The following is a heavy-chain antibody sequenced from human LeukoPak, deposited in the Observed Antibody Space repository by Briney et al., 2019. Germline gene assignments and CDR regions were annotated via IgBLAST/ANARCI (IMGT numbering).Heavy chain of an antibody. V-gene: IGHV3-66*01. Sequence: GGSLRLSCAASGFTFSTFAMSWVRQAPGKGLKWVSIIFSGGSTYYADSVRGRFTISRDNSKNTVYLQINSLRAEDTGIYYCARTTVLGATRWFDPWGQGTLVTVSS. D-gene: IGHD1-26*01. CDR3: ARTTVLGATRWFDP. CDR2: IFSGGST. J-gene: IGHJ5*02. CDR1: GFTFSTFA.